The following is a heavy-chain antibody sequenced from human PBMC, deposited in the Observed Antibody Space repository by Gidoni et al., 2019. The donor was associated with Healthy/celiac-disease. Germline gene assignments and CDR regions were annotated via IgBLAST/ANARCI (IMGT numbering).Heavy chain of an antibody. J-gene: IGHJ5*02. Sequence: QLQLQESGPGLVKPSETLSLTCTVSGGSISSSSYYWGWIRQPPGKGLEWIGSIYYSGSTYYNPSLKSRVTISVDTSKNQFSLKLSSVTAADTAVYYCAREKGRYCGGDCPPETWGQGTLVTVSS. V-gene: IGHV4-39*02. CDR1: GGSISSSSYY. CDR3: AREKGRYCGGDCPPET. D-gene: IGHD2-21*01. CDR2: IYYSGST.